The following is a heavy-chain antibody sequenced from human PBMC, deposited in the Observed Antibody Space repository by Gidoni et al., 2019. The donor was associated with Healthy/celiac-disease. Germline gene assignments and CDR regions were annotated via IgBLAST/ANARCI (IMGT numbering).Heavy chain of an antibody. V-gene: IGHV1-69*01. D-gene: IGHD3-22*01. CDR1: GGTFSSYA. CDR2: IIPIFGTA. Sequence: QVQLVQSGAEVKKPGSSVKVSCKASGGTFSSYAISWVRQAPGQGLEWMGGIIPIFGTANYAQKFQGRVTITADESTSTAYMELNSLRSEDTAVYYCARDRGSSGYYYTRPFDYWGQGTLVTVSS. J-gene: IGHJ4*02. CDR3: ARDRGSSGYYYTRPFDY.